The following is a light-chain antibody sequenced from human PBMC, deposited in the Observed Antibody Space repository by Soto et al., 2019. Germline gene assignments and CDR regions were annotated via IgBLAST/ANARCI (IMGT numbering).Light chain of an antibody. J-gene: IGLJ1*01. CDR2: GND. Sequence: QSVLTQPPSASGTPGQRVTISCSGSNSNVGNNTVNWYQQFPGTSPRLLIEGNDQRPSGVPDRFSGSKSGNTASLTISGLQAEDEAEYSCCSSTDTYIVVFGTGTKLTVL. V-gene: IGLV1-44*01. CDR1: NSNVGNNT. CDR3: CSSTDTYIVV.